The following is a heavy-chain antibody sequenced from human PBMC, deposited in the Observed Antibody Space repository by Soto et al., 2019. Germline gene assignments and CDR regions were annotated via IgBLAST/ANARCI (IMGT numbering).Heavy chain of an antibody. CDR2: ISAYNGNT. CDR3: AALGYCSSTSCYAHDY. CDR1: GYTFTSYG. J-gene: IGHJ4*02. V-gene: IGHV1-18*01. Sequence: ASAKVSCKASGYTFTSYGISWVRQAPGQGLEWMGWISAYNGNTNYAQKLQGRVTMTTDTSTSTAYMELRGLRSDDTAVYYCAALGYCSSTSCYAHDYWGQGTLVTVSS. D-gene: IGHD2-2*01.